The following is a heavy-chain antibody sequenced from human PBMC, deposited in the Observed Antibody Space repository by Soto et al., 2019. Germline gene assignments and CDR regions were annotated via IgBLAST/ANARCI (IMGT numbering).Heavy chain of an antibody. Sequence: GGSLRLSCTSSGFTFGDFAISWFRQAPGKGLEWVGLIRSETYGGTTEYAASVKGRFSISRDDSKSIVYLEMNPLKTEDTAVYYCSKSEFASSWSGFDTWGQGTLVTVSS. CDR2: IRSETYGGTT. CDR1: GFTFGDFA. J-gene: IGHJ5*02. D-gene: IGHD6-13*01. V-gene: IGHV3-49*03. CDR3: SKSEFASSWSGFDT.